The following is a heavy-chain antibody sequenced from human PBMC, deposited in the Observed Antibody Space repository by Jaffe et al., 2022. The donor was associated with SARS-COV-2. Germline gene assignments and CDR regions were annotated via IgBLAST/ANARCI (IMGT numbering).Heavy chain of an antibody. J-gene: IGHJ4*02. CDR2: IYSGGST. CDR1: GFTVSSNY. Sequence: EVQLVESGGGLVQPGGSLRLSCAASGFTVSSNYMSWVRQAPGKGLEWVSVIYSGGSTYYADSVKGRFTISRHNSKNTLYLQMNSLRAEDTAVYYCARGPDYGGNSLYFDYWGQGTLVTVSS. CDR3: ARGPDYGGNSLYFDY. V-gene: IGHV3-53*04. D-gene: IGHD4-17*01.